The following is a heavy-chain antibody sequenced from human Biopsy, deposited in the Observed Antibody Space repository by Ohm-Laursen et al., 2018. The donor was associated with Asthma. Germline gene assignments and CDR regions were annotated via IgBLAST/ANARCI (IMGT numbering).Heavy chain of an antibody. CDR1: GGSISSGGY. CDR3: ARGVVYGGDSYAEYFQH. CDR2: ISHSGST. D-gene: IGHD4-23*01. J-gene: IGHJ1*01. V-gene: IGHV4-30-2*01. Sequence: TLSLTCAVSGGSISSGGYWTWIRQPPGKGLEWIGYISHSGSTYFNPSLKSRVTISLDRTKSQFSLKLSSVTAADTALYYCARGVVYGGDSYAEYFQHWGQGTLVTVSS.